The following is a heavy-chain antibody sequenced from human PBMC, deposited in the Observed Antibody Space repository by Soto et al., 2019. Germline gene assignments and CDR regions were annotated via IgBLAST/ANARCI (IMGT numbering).Heavy chain of an antibody. J-gene: IGHJ3*02. CDR1: GGSISSGGYY. CDR3: ARGYCTNGVCSDDAFDI. Sequence: QVQLQESGPGLVKPSQTLSLTCTVSGGSISSGGYYWSLIRQHPGKGLEWIGYIYYSGSTYYNPSLKSRVTISGDTSKNQFSLKLSSVTAADTAVYYCARGYCTNGVCSDDAFDIWGQGTMVTVSS. D-gene: IGHD2-8*01. V-gene: IGHV4-31*03. CDR2: IYYSGST.